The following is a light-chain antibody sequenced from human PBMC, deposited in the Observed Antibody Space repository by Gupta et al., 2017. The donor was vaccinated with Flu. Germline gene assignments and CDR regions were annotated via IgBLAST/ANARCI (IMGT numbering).Light chain of an antibody. CDR2: GAS. Sequence: EIVMTQSPATLSVSPGERATLSCRASQSVSSNLAWYQQKPGQAPRLLIYGASTRATGIPARLSGSGSGTEFTLTISSLQSEDFAVYYCQQYNNWPYIFGQGTXLEIK. CDR3: QQYNNWPYI. V-gene: IGKV3-15*01. J-gene: IGKJ2*01. CDR1: QSVSSN.